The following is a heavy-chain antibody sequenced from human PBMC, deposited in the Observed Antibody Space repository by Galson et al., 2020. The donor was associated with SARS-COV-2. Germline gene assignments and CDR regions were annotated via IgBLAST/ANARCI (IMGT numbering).Heavy chain of an antibody. CDR2: INQDGGQK. CDR1: GFTFSSSW. D-gene: IGHD6-19*01. V-gene: IGHV3-7*01. J-gene: IGHJ4*02. CDR3: ASPSPQYSSGLHY. Sequence: GGSLRLSCAASGFTFSSSWVSWVRQAPGKGLEWVANINQDGGQKYSVDSVKGRFTLSRDNAKNSVYLQMNSLRAEDTAVYYCASPSPQYSSGLHYWGQGTLVTVSS.